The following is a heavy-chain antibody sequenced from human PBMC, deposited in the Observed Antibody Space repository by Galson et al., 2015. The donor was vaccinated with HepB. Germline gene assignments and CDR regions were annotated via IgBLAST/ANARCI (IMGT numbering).Heavy chain of an antibody. CDR1: GFPFSDYY. Sequence: SLRLSCAASGFPFSDYYVSWIRQTPGKGLEWISHISSSTSYTKYADSVKGRFTISRDDAKNSLYLQMNSLRVEETAVYYCARVGVWAVPGASEGFDHWGQGVLVIVSS. J-gene: IGHJ4*02. V-gene: IGHV3-11*06. D-gene: IGHD2-2*01. CDR3: ARVGVWAVPGASEGFDH. CDR2: ISSSTSYT.